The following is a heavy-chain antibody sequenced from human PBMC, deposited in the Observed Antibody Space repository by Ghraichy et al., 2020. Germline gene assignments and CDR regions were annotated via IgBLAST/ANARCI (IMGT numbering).Heavy chain of an antibody. D-gene: IGHD6-19*01. J-gene: IGHJ4*02. Sequence: GGSLRLSCEGSGFTFSRFAMSWVRQAPGKGLEWVASVNNGGNAYYADSVLGRFIVSRDNSKDMFYLQMDRLRVEATAMYYCAKDHISSGWPAFDHWGQGIPVTV. CDR2: VNNGGNA. CDR3: AKDHISSGWPAFDH. V-gene: IGHV3-23*01. CDR1: GFTFSRFA.